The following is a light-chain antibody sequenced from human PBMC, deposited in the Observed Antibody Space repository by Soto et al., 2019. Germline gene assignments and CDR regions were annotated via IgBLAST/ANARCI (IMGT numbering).Light chain of an antibody. J-gene: IGKJ2*01. V-gene: IGKV3-20*01. CDR3: QQYGSSPPYT. CDR2: GAS. Sequence: EIVLTQSPGTLSLSPGERATLCCRASQSVSSSYLAWYQQKAGQAPRLLIYGASSRATGIPDRFSGSGSGTDFTLTISRLEPEDFAVYYCQQYGSSPPYTFGQGTKLEIK. CDR1: QSVSSSY.